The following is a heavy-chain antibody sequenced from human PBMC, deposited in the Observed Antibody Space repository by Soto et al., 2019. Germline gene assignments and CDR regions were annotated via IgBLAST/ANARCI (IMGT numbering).Heavy chain of an antibody. CDR2: ISAYNGNT. D-gene: IGHD3-10*01. J-gene: IGHJ4*02. Sequence: ASVKVSCKASGYTFTSYGISWVRQAPGQGLEWMGWISAYNGNTNYAQKLQGRVTMTTDTSTSTAYMELRSLRSDDTAVYYCARDYKVAMVRGVPLFDYWGQGTLVTVSS. CDR3: ARDYKVAMVRGVPLFDY. V-gene: IGHV1-18*01. CDR1: GYTFTSYG.